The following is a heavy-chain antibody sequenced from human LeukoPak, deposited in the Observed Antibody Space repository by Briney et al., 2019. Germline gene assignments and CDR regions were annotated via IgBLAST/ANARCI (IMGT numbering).Heavy chain of an antibody. CDR1: GGSFSTHY. Sequence: PSETLSLTCAVYGGSFSTHYWSWTRQSPGKGLEWIGEINHGGRTKYNPSLKSRVTISIDTSKNQFSLKLHSVTAADTAVYYCARFGDCSDGICFYYFHYWGQGTLVTVSS. CDR2: INHGGRT. D-gene: IGHD2-15*01. V-gene: IGHV4-34*01. CDR3: ARFGDCSDGICFYYFHY. J-gene: IGHJ4*02.